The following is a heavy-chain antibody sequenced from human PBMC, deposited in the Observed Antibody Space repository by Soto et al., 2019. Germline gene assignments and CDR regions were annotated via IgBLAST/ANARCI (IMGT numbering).Heavy chain of an antibody. Sequence: VGSLRLSCAASGFTVSRSYMSWVRQAPGKGLEWVSSIYTPGSTYYADSVKGRFTISRDNSKNTVYLQMNSLRVEDTAVYYCARGLVGSTTAFDYWGQGSLVTVSS. V-gene: IGHV3-53*01. CDR2: IYTPGST. J-gene: IGHJ4*02. CDR1: GFTVSRSY. CDR3: ARGLVGSTTAFDY. D-gene: IGHD1-26*01.